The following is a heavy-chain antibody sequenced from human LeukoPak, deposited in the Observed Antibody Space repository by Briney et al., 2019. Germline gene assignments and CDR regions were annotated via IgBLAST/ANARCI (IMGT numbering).Heavy chain of an antibody. CDR1: GFTFSSYS. J-gene: IGHJ5*02. D-gene: IGHD6-13*01. CDR2: ISSSSSYI. Sequence: GGSLRLSCAASGFTFSSYSMNWVRQAPGKGLEWVSSISSSSSYIYYADSVKGRFTISRDNAKNSLYLQMNSLRAEDTAVYCCARGSIAAGVGWFDPWGQGTLVTVSS. V-gene: IGHV3-21*01. CDR3: ARGSIAAGVGWFDP.